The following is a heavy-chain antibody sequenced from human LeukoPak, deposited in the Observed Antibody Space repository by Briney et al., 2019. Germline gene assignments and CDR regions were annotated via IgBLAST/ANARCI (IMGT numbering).Heavy chain of an antibody. CDR1: GYTFTGYY. V-gene: IGHV1-2*04. CDR3: AREVSPNYYGSGSYPSNYFDY. Sequence: GASVKVSCKASGYTFTGYYMHWVRQAPGQGLEWMGWINPNSGGTNYAQKFQGWVTMTRDTSISTAYMELSRLRSDDTAVYYCAREVSPNYYGSGSYPSNYFDYWGQGTLVTVSS. CDR2: INPNSGGT. D-gene: IGHD3-10*01. J-gene: IGHJ4*02.